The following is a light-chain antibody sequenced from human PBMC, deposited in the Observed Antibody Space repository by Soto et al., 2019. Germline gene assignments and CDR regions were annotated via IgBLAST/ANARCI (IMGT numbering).Light chain of an antibody. CDR2: GAS. Sequence: EMVLTQSPGTLSLSPGERVTLAFRASQSVSSTYLAWYQQKPGQAHRLLIYGASSRATGIPDRFSGSGSGAAFTLTISRLEPEDFAVDYCQHYGSLALTFGRGTNVEVK. J-gene: IGKJ4*01. CDR1: QSVSSTY. V-gene: IGKV3-20*01. CDR3: QHYGSLALT.